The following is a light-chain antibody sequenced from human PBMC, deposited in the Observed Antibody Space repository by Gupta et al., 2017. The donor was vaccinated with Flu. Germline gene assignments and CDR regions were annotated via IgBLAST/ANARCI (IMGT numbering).Light chain of an antibody. CDR3: MQATQSMYA. CDR1: RSLLHSDGNTY. CDR2: KTS. V-gene: IGKV2-24*01. Sequence: SRSLLHSDGNTYLSWLHQRPGQPPRLLIYKTSNRFSGVPDRFSGSGAGTDFTLEISRVEAEDVGIYYCMQATQSMYALGQGTKLEIK. J-gene: IGKJ2*01.